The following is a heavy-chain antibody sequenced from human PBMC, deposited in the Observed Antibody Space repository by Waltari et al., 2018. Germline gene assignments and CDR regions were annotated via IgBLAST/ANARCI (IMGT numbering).Heavy chain of an antibody. CDR2: IYYRGST. Sequence: QVQLQESGPGLVKPSETLSLTCTVSGGSISSYDWSWIRQPPGKGLEWIGYIYYRGSTNYNPSLRSRVTISVDTSKNQFSLKLGCVTAADTAVYYCAREEGYCSSTSCYTAGWFDPWGQGTLVTVSS. CDR1: GGSISSYD. CDR3: AREEGYCSSTSCYTAGWFDP. V-gene: IGHV4-59*01. D-gene: IGHD2-2*02. J-gene: IGHJ5*02.